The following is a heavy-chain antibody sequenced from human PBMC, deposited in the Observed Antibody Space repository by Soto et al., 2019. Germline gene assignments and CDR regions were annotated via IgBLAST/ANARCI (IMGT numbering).Heavy chain of an antibody. CDR1: GGSFSGYY. Sequence: PSETLSLTCAVYGGSFSGYYWSWIRQPPGKGLEWIGEINHSGSTNYNPSLKSRVTISVDTSKNQFSLKLSSVTAADTAVYYFAIMGYDYVWGSYRSLSYFDYWGQGTLVTVSS. J-gene: IGHJ4*02. CDR2: INHSGST. CDR3: AIMGYDYVWGSYRSLSYFDY. V-gene: IGHV4-34*01. D-gene: IGHD3-16*02.